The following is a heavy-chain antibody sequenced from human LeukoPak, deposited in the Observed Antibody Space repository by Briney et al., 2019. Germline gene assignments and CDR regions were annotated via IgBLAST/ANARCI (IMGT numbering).Heavy chain of an antibody. Sequence: SVKVSCKASGGTFSSYAISWVRQAPGQGLKWMGGIIPIFGTANYAQKFQGGVTITADESTSTAYMELSSLRSEDTAVYYCALSARGYYYGMDVWGQGTTLTVSS. CDR1: GGTFSSYA. CDR3: ALSARGYYYGMDV. D-gene: IGHD1-26*01. CDR2: IIPIFGTA. J-gene: IGHJ6*02. V-gene: IGHV1-69*13.